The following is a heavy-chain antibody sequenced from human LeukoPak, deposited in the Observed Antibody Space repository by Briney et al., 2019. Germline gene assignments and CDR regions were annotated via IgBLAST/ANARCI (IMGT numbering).Heavy chain of an antibody. CDR2: ISYDGSNK. Sequence: GGSLRLSCAASGFTFSSYGMHWVRQAPGKGLEWVAVISYDGSNKHYADSAKGRFTISRDNSKNTLYLQMNSLRAEDTAVYYCPDQTPEISNDYWGQGTLVTVSS. J-gene: IGHJ4*02. V-gene: IGHV3-30*03. CDR3: PDQTPEISNDY. CDR1: GFTFSSYG. D-gene: IGHD1-14*01.